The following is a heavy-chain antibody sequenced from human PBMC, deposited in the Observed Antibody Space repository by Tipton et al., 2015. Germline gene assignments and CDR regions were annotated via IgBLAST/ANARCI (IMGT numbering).Heavy chain of an antibody. J-gene: IGHJ6*02. CDR1: GDSISSSSW. CDR3: VAVAASSYYFGMDV. Sequence: TLSLTCTVSGDSISSSSWWTWVRQPPGKGLEWIGEIHHGGTTNYNPSLKSRVTMSVDTSKNQFSLQLSSVTAADTAVYYCVAVAASSYYFGMDVWGQGTTVTVSS. CDR2: IHHGGTT. D-gene: IGHD6-19*01. V-gene: IGHV4-4*02.